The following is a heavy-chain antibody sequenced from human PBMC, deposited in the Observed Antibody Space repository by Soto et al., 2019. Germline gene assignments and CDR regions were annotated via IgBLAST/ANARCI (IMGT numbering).Heavy chain of an antibody. CDR1: GFSLSTSGVG. J-gene: IGHJ4*02. D-gene: IGHD2-15*01. V-gene: IGHV2-5*02. CDR3: AHRPSYCSGGSCYLGFDY. Sequence: SGPTLVNPTQTLTLTCTFSGFSLSTSGVGVGWIRQPPGKALEWLALIYWDDDKRYSPSLKSRLTITKDTSKNQVVLTMTNMDPVDTATYYCAHRPSYCSGGSCYLGFDYWGQGTLVTVSS. CDR2: IYWDDDK.